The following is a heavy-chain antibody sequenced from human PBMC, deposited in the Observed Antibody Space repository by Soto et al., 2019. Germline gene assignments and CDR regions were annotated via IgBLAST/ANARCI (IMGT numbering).Heavy chain of an antibody. J-gene: IGHJ4*02. Sequence: QVQLLESGGGLVKPGGSLRLSCAASGFTFSDYYMSWIRQAPGKGLECVAYISVSSTYANYVDSVEGRFTISRDNAKNSLFLQMNSLRAEDTAVYYCARGVPYYSSEKPANCDYWGQGALVTVSS. CDR2: ISVSSTYA. D-gene: IGHD3-10*01. CDR1: GFTFSDYY. V-gene: IGHV3-11*05. CDR3: ARGVPYYSSEKPANCDY.